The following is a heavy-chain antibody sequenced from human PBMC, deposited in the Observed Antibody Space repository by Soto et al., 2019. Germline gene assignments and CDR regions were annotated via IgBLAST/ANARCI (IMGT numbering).Heavy chain of an antibody. J-gene: IGHJ4*02. CDR1: GYTFTSFY. CDR3: ARLATVTPPYYFDY. V-gene: IGHV1-46*01. CDR2: INPNGGST. D-gene: IGHD4-17*01. Sequence: GASVKVSCKASGYTFTSFYVHWVRQAPGQGLEWMGVINPNGGSTAYAQKFQGRVTMTRDTSTSTVYMELSSLRSEDTAVFYCARLATVTPPYYFDYWGQGTLATVSS.